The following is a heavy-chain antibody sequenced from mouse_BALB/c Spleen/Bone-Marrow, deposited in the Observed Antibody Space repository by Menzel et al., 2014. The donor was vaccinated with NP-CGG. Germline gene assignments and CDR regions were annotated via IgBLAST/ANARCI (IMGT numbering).Heavy chain of an antibody. CDR3: TRGGVYGSSFMDY. J-gene: IGHJ4*01. CDR2: IYPGNSDT. CDR1: GYTFTSYW. Sequence: EVQLQESGTVLARPGASVKMSCKASGYTFTSYWMHWVKQRPGQGLEWISAIYPGNSDTSYNQKFKGKAKLTAVTSTNTAYMELSSLTNEDSAVYFCTRGGVYGSSFMDYWGQGTSVTVSS. V-gene: IGHV1-5*01. D-gene: IGHD1-1*01.